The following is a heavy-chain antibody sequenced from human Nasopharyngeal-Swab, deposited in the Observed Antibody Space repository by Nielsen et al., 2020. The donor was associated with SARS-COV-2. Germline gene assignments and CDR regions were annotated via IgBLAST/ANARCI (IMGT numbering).Heavy chain of an antibody. CDR2: ISAYNGNT. J-gene: IGHJ6*03. CDR3: ARATYSSPNLYYYYYYMDV. Sequence: ASVKVSCKASGYIFTSYGISWVRQAPGQGLEWMGWISAYNGNTKYARNLQGRVTMTTDTSTSTAYMELRSLRSDDTAVYYCARATYSSPNLYYYYYYMDVWGKGTTVTVSS. V-gene: IGHV1-18*04. CDR1: GYIFTSYG. D-gene: IGHD6-13*01.